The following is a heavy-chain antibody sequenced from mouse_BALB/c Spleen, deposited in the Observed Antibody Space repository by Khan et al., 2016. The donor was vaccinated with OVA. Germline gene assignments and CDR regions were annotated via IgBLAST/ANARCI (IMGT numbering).Heavy chain of an antibody. CDR2: IFPGNSNI. CDR3: ARGRDYGSNPRMDY. J-gene: IGHJ4*01. CDR1: GYTFTNYY. Sequence: QVQLQQSGAELVKPGTSVKLSCKASGYTFTNYYINWVRQRPEQGLDWIGWIFPGNSNIKYNEKFKGKATLTTDKSSSTAYMHLSRLTSEESAVYFCARGRDYGSNPRMDYWGQGTSVTVSS. D-gene: IGHD1-1*01. V-gene: IGHV1S56*01.